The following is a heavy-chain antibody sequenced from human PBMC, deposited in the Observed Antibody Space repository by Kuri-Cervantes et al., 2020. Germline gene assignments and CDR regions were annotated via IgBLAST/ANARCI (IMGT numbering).Heavy chain of an antibody. J-gene: IGHJ4*02. CDR1: GFTVSSNE. CDR2: ISSSSSYI. V-gene: IGHV3-21*01. CDR3: ARLGSSGPDW. D-gene: IGHD6-19*01. Sequence: GESLKISCAASGFTVSSNEMSWVRQAPGKGLEWVSSISSSSSYIYYADSVKGRFTISRDNAKNSLYLQMNSLRDEDTAVYYCARLGSSGPDWWGQGTLVTVSS.